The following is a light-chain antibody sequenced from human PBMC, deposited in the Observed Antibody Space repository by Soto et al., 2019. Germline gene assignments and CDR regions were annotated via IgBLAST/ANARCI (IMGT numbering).Light chain of an antibody. CDR2: GAS. CDR1: QSVSNN. Sequence: DIVMTESPATLTVSPGERATRCCRASQSVSNNLAWYQQKPGQAPRLLIVGASTRATGIPARFSGSGSGTEFTLTISSLQSEDFAVYYCQQYNKWPPITFGQGTRLEIK. CDR3: QQYNKWPPIT. V-gene: IGKV3-15*01. J-gene: IGKJ5*01.